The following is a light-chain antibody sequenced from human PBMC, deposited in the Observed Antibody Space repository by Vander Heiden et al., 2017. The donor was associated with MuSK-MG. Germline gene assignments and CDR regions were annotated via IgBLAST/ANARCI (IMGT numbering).Light chain of an antibody. CDR1: QTIYYSSTKKHY. CDR2: WVS. J-gene: IGKJ2*01. V-gene: IGKV4-1*01. CDR3: RQYDADPHT. Sequence: DIVMTQAPDSLAVSLGERATINCRSSQTIYYSSTKKHYLAWYQQRPGQPPKLLIYWVSTRESPIPDPHRGCASLRAFTLTILIMTAKAMAVSYFRQYDADPHTLGQGTKLEIK.